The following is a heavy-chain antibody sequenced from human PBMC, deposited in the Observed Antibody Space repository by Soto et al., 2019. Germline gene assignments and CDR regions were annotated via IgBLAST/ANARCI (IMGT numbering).Heavy chain of an antibody. CDR1: GGSVSSSSSY. D-gene: IGHD1-7*01. Sequence: QLQLQESGPGLVKPSETLSLTCTVSGGSVSSSSSYWGWIRQPPGKGLEWIGSVYYSGSTYYNPSLKSRVTISVDTSKNQFSLKLSSVTAADTAVYYCARWYNWNYGGYFDYWGQGTLVTVSS. CDR3: ARWYNWNYGGYFDY. J-gene: IGHJ4*02. CDR2: VYYSGST. V-gene: IGHV4-39*01.